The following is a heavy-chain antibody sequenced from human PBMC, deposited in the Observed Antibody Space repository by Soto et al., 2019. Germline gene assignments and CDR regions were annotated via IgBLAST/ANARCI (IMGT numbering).Heavy chain of an antibody. CDR2: IWYGGSRT. D-gene: IGHD6-19*01. J-gene: IGHJ4*01. Sequence: QVQLVESGGGVVQPGGSLRLSCVASGFFLRDFGMHWVRQAPGKGREWVSVIWYGGSRTYQGDSVKGPFTMSRDISKNTLYLQMDSPRPEDTAVYYGAIAMAGKWHPFTYGGHGPLVTAPS. V-gene: IGHV3-33*01. CDR3: AIAMAGKWHPFTY. CDR1: GFFLRDFG.